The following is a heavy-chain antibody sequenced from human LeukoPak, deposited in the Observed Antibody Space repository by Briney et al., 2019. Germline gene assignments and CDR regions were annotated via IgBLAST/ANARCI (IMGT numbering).Heavy chain of an antibody. J-gene: IGHJ1*01. CDR3: AKGSSWYNEYFQH. CDR2: ISWNSGNI. D-gene: IGHD6-13*01. V-gene: IGHV3-9*01. Sequence: GGSLRLSCAASGFTFDDYAMHWVRQAPGKGLEWVSGISWNSGNIGYADSVKGRFTISRDNAKNSLYLQMNSLRAEDTALYYCAKGSSWYNEYFQHWGQGTLVTVSS. CDR1: GFTFDDYA.